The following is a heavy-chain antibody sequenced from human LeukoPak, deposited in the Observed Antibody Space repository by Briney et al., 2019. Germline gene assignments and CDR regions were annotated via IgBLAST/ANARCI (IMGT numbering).Heavy chain of an antibody. Sequence: SETLSLTCTVSGGSISSSSYYWGWIRQPPGKGLEWIGSIYYSGSTYYNPSLKSRVTISVDTSKNQFSLKLSSVTAADAAVYYCARDLQPATENLYNWFDPWGQGTLVTVSS. CDR3: ARDLQPATENLYNWFDP. CDR2: IYYSGST. V-gene: IGHV4-39*07. CDR1: GGSISSSSYY. D-gene: IGHD1-1*01. J-gene: IGHJ5*02.